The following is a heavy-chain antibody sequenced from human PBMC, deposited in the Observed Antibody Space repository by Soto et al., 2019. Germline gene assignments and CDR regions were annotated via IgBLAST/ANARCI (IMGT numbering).Heavy chain of an antibody. CDR3: AKVSTIAARVYYYYYGMDV. CDR2: ISYDGSNK. J-gene: IGHJ6*02. Sequence: GGSLRLSRATPWFTFSSYSIHWVPQAPGKGVGWVAVISYDGSNKNHTDTVKGRFTISRDNSKNTLYLQMNSLRAEDTAVYYCAKVSTIAARVYYYYYGMDVWGQGTTVTVSS. CDR1: WFTFSSYS. D-gene: IGHD6-6*01. V-gene: IGHV3-30-3*01.